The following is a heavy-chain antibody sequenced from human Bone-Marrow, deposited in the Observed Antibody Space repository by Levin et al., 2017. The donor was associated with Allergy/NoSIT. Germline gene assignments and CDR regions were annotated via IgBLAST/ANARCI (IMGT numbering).Heavy chain of an antibody. Sequence: QSSETLSLTCAASGFTFSNYAMSWVRQAPGKGLEWVSVISGTADTTYYADSVKGRFTISRDNSKNTLYLQMNSLRADDTAVYYCAKSVIVPGAQNSHFDSWGQGTLVTVSS. CDR1: GFTFSNYA. D-gene: IGHD2-2*01. J-gene: IGHJ4*02. CDR2: ISGTADTT. CDR3: AKSVIVPGAQNSHFDS. V-gene: IGHV3-23*01.